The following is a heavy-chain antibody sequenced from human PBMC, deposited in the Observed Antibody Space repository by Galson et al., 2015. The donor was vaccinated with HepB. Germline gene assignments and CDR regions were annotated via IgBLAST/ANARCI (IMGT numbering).Heavy chain of an antibody. D-gene: IGHD3-22*01. CDR2: IWYDGSNK. V-gene: IGHV3-33*01. CDR3: ARVGGYLWDTFDY. CDR1: GFTFSSYG. J-gene: IGHJ4*02. Sequence: SLRLSCAASGFTFSSYGMHWVRQAPGKGLELVAVIWYDGSNKYYADSVKGRFTISRDNSKNTLYLQMNSLRAEDTAVYYCARVGGYLWDTFDYWGQGTLVTVSS.